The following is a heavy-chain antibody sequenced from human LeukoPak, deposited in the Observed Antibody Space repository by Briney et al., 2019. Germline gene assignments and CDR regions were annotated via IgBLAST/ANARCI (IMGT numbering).Heavy chain of an antibody. CDR2: ISSSSAYI. V-gene: IGHV3-21*01. CDR3: ARASGDTVDTTTMGSY. Sequence: GGSLRLSCAVSGFTFSTYSMNWVRQAPGKGLEWVSYISSSSAYIYYANSVKGRLTISRDNAKNSLYLQMNSLRAEDTAVYYCARASGDTVDTTTMGSYWGQGTLVTVCS. D-gene: IGHD5-18*01. CDR1: GFTFSTYS. J-gene: IGHJ4*02.